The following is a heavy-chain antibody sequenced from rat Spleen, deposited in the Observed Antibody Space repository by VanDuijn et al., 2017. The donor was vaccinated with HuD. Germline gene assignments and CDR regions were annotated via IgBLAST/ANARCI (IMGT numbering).Heavy chain of an antibody. CDR3: ARANTGTHYFDY. D-gene: IGHD4-2*01. CDR1: GLGFSNYD. V-gene: IGHV5S13*01. J-gene: IGHJ2*01. CDR2: ISYDGTAT. Sequence: EVQLVESGGGLVQPGRSMKLSCAVSGLGFSNYDMAWVCQAPTKGLEWVAFISYDGTATYYRDSVKGRFTISKDNAKNTQYLQMDSLSAEDTASYYCARANTGTHYFDYWGQGVMVTVSS.